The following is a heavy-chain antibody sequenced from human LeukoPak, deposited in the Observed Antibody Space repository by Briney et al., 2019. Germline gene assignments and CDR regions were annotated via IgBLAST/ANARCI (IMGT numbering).Heavy chain of an antibody. CDR1: GFTFSTYA. CDR3: VRSFYDSSGYYYYVYFDY. CDR2: IPYDGSNK. V-gene: IGHV3-30*04. Sequence: TGGSLRLSWAASGFTFSTYAMTWVRQAPGKGMEWVAVIPYDGSNKYYADSVKGRFTISRDNSKNTLYLQMNSLRAEDTAVYYCVRSFYDSSGYYYYVYFDYWGQGTLVTVSS. J-gene: IGHJ4*02. D-gene: IGHD3-22*01.